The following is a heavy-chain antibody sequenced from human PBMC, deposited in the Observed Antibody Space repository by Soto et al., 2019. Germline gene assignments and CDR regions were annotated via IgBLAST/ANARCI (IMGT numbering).Heavy chain of an antibody. CDR3: ATVGDSGSYYGY. D-gene: IGHD1-26*01. CDR2: ILFSGST. J-gene: IGHJ4*02. CDR1: GGSISSISYY. Sequence: SETLSLTCTVSGGSISSISYYWGWIRHPPWKGLEWTGIILFSGSTYYSPSLKTRATISVDTSKNQFSLKLSSVNDADTAVYYCATVGDSGSYYGYWGQGTLVTVSS. V-gene: IGHV4-39*01.